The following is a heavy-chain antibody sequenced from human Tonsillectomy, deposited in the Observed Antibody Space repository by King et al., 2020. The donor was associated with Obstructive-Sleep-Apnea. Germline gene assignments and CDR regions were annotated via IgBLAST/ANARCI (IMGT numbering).Heavy chain of an antibody. CDR2: ISASGSTT. CDR1: GFTFSSYA. V-gene: IGHV3-23*04. J-gene: IGHJ4*02. CDR3: ATRXRXXGSYSPGXPXX. Sequence: VQLVESGGNLVQSGGSLRLSCAASGFTFSSYAMSWVRQAPGKGLEWVSVISASGSTTYYADSVKGRFTISRDNSKNTLYLQINSLRAEDTAVYYCATRXRXXGSYSPGXPXXXGQGTLVTVSS. D-gene: IGHD1-26*01.